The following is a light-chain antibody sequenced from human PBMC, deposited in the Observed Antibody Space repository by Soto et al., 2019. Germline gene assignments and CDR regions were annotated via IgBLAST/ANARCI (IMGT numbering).Light chain of an antibody. CDR1: QSVSSSY. CDR3: QQYGSSLYT. Sequence: EIVLTQSPGTLSLSPGERATLSCRASQSVSSSYLDWYQQKPGQAPRLLIYGASSRATGIPDRFSGSGSETDFTLTISRLEPEDFAVYYCQQYGSSLYTFGQGTKLEIK. CDR2: GAS. J-gene: IGKJ2*01. V-gene: IGKV3-20*01.